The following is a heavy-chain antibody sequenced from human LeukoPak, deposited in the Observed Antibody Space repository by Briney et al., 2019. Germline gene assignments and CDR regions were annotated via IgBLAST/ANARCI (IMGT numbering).Heavy chain of an antibody. CDR1: GGSISSYY. J-gene: IGHJ6*03. Sequence: SETLSLTCTVSGGSISSYYWSWIRQPPGKGLEWIGYIYYSGSTNYNPSLKSRVTISVDTSKNQFSLKLSSVTAADTAVYYCARAPVYGSGSYYGFYYYYYMDVWGKGTTVTVSS. CDR3: ARAPVYGSGSYYGFYYYYYMDV. CDR2: IYYSGST. V-gene: IGHV4-59*08. D-gene: IGHD3-10*01.